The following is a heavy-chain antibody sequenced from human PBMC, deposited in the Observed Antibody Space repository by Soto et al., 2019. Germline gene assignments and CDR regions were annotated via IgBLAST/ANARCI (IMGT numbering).Heavy chain of an antibody. V-gene: IGHV4-59*08. CDR3: ARTTSDSSSFDP. Sequence: SETLSLTCTVSGGSISSYYWSWIRQPPGKGLEWIGYIYYSGSTNYNPSLKSRVTISVDTSKNQFSLKLSSVTAADTAVYYCARTTSDSSSFDPWGQGTLVTVSS. J-gene: IGHJ5*02. D-gene: IGHD6-6*01. CDR2: IYYSGST. CDR1: GGSISSYY.